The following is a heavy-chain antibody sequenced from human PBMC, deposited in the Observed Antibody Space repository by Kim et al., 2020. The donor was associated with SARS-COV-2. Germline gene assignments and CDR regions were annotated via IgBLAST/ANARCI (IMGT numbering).Heavy chain of an antibody. CDR2: ISSSSSTI. V-gene: IGHV3-48*04. CDR1: GFTFSSYS. D-gene: IGHD6-13*01. CDR3: AREGSAAGTLGPGWFDP. Sequence: GGSLRLSCAASGFTFSSYSMNWVRQAPGKGLEWVSYISSSSSTIYYADSVKGRFTISRDNAKNSLYLQMNSLRAEDTAVYYCAREGSAAGTLGPGWFDPWGQGTLVTVSS. J-gene: IGHJ5*02.